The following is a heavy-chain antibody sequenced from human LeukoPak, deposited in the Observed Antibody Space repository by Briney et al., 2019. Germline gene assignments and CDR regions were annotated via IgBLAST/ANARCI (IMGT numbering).Heavy chain of an antibody. Sequence: PSETLSLTCTVSGGSISSSSYYWGWIRQPPGKGLEWIGSIYYSGSTYYNPSLKSRVTISVDTSKNQFSLKLSSVTAADTAVYYCARLNHGIAPSRGNYWGQGTLVTVSS. D-gene: IGHD6-13*01. V-gene: IGHV4-39*01. CDR3: ARLNHGIAPSRGNY. J-gene: IGHJ4*02. CDR1: GGSISSSSYY. CDR2: IYYSGST.